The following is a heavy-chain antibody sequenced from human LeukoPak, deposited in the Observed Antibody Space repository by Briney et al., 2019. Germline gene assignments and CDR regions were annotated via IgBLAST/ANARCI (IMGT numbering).Heavy chain of an antibody. CDR3: AGDSGSYQFPY. D-gene: IGHD1-26*01. J-gene: IGHJ4*02. CDR1: GGSISSYY. V-gene: IGHV4-4*07. CDR2: IYTSGST. Sequence: SDTLSLTCTVSGGSISSYYWSWIRQSAGPGLEWFGRIYTSGSTNYNPSLRSRVTMLVDTSKNQSPMKLSSVTAADTAVYYCAGDSGSYQFPYWGQGTLVTVSS.